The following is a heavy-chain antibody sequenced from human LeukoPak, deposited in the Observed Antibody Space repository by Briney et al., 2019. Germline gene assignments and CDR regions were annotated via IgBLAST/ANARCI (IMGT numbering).Heavy chain of an antibody. CDR2: ISGSGGDT. D-gene: IGHD3-10*01. V-gene: IGHV3-23*01. Sequence: GGSLRLSCAASGXXXXXHXXIWVRXXXXXXXXXXXXISGSGGDTYYGDSVKGRFTISRDNSKNTVYLQMNSLRAEDTAVYYCAKSPLVRGVIPLFDYWGQGTLVTVSS. CDR3: AKSPLVRGVIPLFDY. J-gene: IGHJ4*02. CDR1: GXXXXXHX.